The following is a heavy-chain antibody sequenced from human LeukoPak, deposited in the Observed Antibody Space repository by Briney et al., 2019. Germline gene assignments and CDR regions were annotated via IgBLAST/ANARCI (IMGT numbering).Heavy chain of an antibody. CDR1: GFTFSSYA. V-gene: IGHV3-23*01. D-gene: IGHD6-19*01. Sequence: GGSLRLSCAASGFTFSSYAMSWVRQAPGKGLEWVSAISGSGGSTYYADSVKGRFTISRDNSKNTLYLQMNSLRAEDTAAYYCAKGAVAGIYYYYGMDVWGQGTTVTVSS. J-gene: IGHJ6*02. CDR3: AKGAVAGIYYYYGMDV. CDR2: ISGSGGST.